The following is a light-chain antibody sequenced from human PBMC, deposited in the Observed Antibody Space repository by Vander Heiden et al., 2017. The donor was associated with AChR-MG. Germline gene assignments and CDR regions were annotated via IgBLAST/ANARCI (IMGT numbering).Light chain of an antibody. J-gene: IGKJ2*01. CDR1: QSISNW. CDR2: KAS. V-gene: IGKV1-5*03. CDR3: QQGNSYPYT. Sequence: DIQMTQSPSTLSASVGDRVTITCRASQSISNWLAWYQQKPGKAPKVLIYKASSLESGVPSRFSGSGSGTEFTLTISSLQPDDFATYYCQQGNSYPYTFGQRTKLEIK.